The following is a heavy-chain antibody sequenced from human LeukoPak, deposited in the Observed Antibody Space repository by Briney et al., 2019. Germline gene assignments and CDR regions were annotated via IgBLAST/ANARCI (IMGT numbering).Heavy chain of an antibody. CDR2: ISGSGGST. CDR1: GFTFSSYA. V-gene: IGHV3-23*01. CDR3: ARRAGAYSHPYDY. D-gene: IGHD4/OR15-4a*01. J-gene: IGHJ4*02. Sequence: GGSLRLSRAASGFTFSSYAMSWVRQAPGKGLEWVSAISGSGGSTYYADSVKGWFTISRDNSKNTLYLQMNSLRAEDTAVYYCARRAGAYSHPYDYWGQGTLVTVSS.